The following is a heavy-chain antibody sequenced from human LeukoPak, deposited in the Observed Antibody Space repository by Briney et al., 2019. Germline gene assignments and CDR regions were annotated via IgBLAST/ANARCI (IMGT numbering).Heavy chain of an antibody. CDR2: LYSGGTT. V-gene: IGHV3-NL1*01. J-gene: IGHJ4*02. Sequence: GGSLRLSCAASGFTFSSYGMHWVRQAPGKGLEWVSVLYSGGTTYYADSVKGRFTISRDNSKNTLYLQMNSLRAEDTAVYYCAGRYDSSGYPLHWGQGTLVTVSS. CDR3: AGRYDSSGYPLH. D-gene: IGHD3-22*01. CDR1: GFTFSSYG.